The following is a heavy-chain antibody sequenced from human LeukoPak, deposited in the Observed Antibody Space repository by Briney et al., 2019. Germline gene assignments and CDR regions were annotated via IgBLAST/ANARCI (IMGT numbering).Heavy chain of an antibody. D-gene: IGHD5-18*01. V-gene: IGHV3-74*01. J-gene: IGHJ4*02. Sequence: PGGSLRLSCAASGFTFSSYWMHWVRQAPGKGLVWVSRIKTDGSSTTYADSVKGRFTISRDNAKNTLFLQLNSLRAEDTAVYYCAGVDSAVVNVYWGQGTLVTVSS. CDR3: AGVDSAVVNVY. CDR1: GFTFSSYW. CDR2: IKTDGSST.